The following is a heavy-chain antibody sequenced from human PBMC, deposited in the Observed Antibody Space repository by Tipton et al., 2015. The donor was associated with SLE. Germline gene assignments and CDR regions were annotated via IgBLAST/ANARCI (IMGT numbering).Heavy chain of an antibody. J-gene: IGHJ2*01. CDR2: IGVGGDT. CDR3: AIELVDTVTRDRYFAL. Sequence: SLRLSCAASGFTFRTSDMHWVRQPSGEGLEWVSAIGVGGDTYYSDSVKCRFTISRENAKNSLYLQMDNLRAGDTGVYYCAIELVDTVTRDRYFALWGRGTLVTVTS. CDR1: GFTFRTSD. D-gene: IGHD5-18*01. V-gene: IGHV3-13*01.